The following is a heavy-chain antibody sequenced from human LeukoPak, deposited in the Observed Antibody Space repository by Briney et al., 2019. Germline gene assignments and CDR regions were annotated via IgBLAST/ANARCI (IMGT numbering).Heavy chain of an antibody. J-gene: IGHJ3*02. CDR2: IDDSGNT. Sequence: SETLSLTCTVSGGSISRYYWSWIRRPPGKGLEWIGYIDDSGNTNYNPSLKSQVTISVDKSKDQFSLKLSFVTAADTAMYYCARSDYHNSGSHTVFDAFDIWGQGTRVTVSS. V-gene: IGHV4-59*01. CDR1: GGSISRYY. CDR3: ARSDYHNSGSHTVFDAFDI. D-gene: IGHD3-10*01.